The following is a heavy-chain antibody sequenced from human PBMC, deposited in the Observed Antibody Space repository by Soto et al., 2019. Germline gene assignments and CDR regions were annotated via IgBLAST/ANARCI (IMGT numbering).Heavy chain of an antibody. CDR2: ISAYNGNT. CDR3: ARGSGYDSSGYTETNFDY. CDR1: GYTFTSYG. Sequence: ASVKVSCKASGYTFTSYGISWVRQAPGQGLEWMGWISAYNGNTNYAQKLQGRVTMTTDTSTSTAYMELRSLRSDDTAVYYCARGSGYDSSGYTETNFDYWGQGTLVTVSS. D-gene: IGHD3-22*01. J-gene: IGHJ4*02. V-gene: IGHV1-18*01.